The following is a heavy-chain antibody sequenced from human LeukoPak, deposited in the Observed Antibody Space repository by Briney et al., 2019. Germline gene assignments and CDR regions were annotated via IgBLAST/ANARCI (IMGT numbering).Heavy chain of an antibody. Sequence: ASVKVSCKASGYTFTSYALHWVRQAPGQRLEWMGWINAGNGNTKYSQKFQGRVTITRDTSASTAYMELSSLRSEDTAVYYCARGGYDILTGYSLTYFDYWGQGTLSPSPQ. V-gene: IGHV1-3*01. CDR2: INAGNGNT. D-gene: IGHD3-9*01. CDR1: GYTFTSYA. CDR3: ARGGYDILTGYSLTYFDY. J-gene: IGHJ4*02.